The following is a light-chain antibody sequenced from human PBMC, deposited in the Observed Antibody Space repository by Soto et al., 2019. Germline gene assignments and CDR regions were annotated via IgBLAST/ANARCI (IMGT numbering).Light chain of an antibody. CDR3: QQYNNWHPLS. Sequence: EIVMTQSPGTLSVSPGERATLSCRASQSVSINLAWYQQKPGQAPRLLIYDASTRATGIPARFSGSGSGREFTLTISSLQSKDFAVYYCQQYNNWHPLSFGGGTKVEIK. CDR1: QSVSIN. V-gene: IGKV3D-15*01. CDR2: DAS. J-gene: IGKJ4*01.